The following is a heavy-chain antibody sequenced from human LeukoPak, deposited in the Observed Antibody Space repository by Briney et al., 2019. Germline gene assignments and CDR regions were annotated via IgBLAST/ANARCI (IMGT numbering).Heavy chain of an antibody. CDR2: INPNSGGT. V-gene: IGHV1-2*02. J-gene: IGHJ4*02. D-gene: IGHD6-19*01. CDR3: ARFFIAVAGSLDY. Sequence: ASVKVSCKASGYTFTGYYMHWVRQAPGQGLEWMGWINPNSGGTNYAQKFQGRVTMTRDTSISTAYMELSRLRSDDTAVYYCARFFIAVAGSLDYWGQGTLVTVSS. CDR1: GYTFTGYY.